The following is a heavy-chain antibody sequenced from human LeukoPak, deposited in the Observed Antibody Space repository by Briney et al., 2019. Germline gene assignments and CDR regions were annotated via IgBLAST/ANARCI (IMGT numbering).Heavy chain of an antibody. CDR2: ISYDGSNK. CDR1: GFTFSSYG. Sequence: GGSLRLSCAASGFTFSSYGMHWVRQAPGKGLEWVAVISYDGSNKYYADSVKGRFTISRDNSKNTLYLQMNSLRADDTAVYYCVRGPIDNAFDVWGQGTMVTVSS. CDR3: VRGPIDNAFDV. V-gene: IGHV3-30*03. J-gene: IGHJ3*01. D-gene: IGHD1-26*01.